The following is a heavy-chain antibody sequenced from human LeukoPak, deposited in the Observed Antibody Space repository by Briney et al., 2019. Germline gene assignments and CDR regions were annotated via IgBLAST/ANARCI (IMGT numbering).Heavy chain of an antibody. CDR1: GFTFSSYA. V-gene: IGHV3-23*01. Sequence: GGSLRLSCAASGFTFSSYAMSWVRQAPGKGLEWVSAISSSGGSTYYADSVKGRFTISRDNSKNTLYLQMNSLRAEDTAVYYCAKSQWFGEDGNDYWGQGTLVTVSS. D-gene: IGHD3-10*01. J-gene: IGHJ4*02. CDR2: ISSSGGST. CDR3: AKSQWFGEDGNDY.